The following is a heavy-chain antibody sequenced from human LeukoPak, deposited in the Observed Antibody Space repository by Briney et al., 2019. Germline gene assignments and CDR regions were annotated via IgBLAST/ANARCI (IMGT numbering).Heavy chain of an antibody. Sequence: SETLSLTCTVSGGSISSSSYYWGWIRQPPGKGLEWIGSIYYSGSTYYNPSLKSRVTISVDTTKNQFSLKLSSVTAADTAVYYCARGAVLRYFDWLPRGYYFDYWGQGTLVTVSS. J-gene: IGHJ4*02. V-gene: IGHV4-39*01. D-gene: IGHD3-9*01. CDR2: IYYSGST. CDR1: GGSISSSSYY. CDR3: ARGAVLRYFDWLPRGYYFDY.